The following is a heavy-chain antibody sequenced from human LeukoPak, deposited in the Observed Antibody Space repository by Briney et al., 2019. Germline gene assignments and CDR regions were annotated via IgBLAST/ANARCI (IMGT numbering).Heavy chain of an antibody. J-gene: IGHJ3*02. Sequence: PSETLSLTCTVSGGSISSYYWSWIRQPPGKGLEWIGYIYYSGSTNYNPSLKSRVTISVDTSKNQFSLKLSSVTAADTAVYYCARDLAVTTSDDAFDIWGQGTMVTASS. CDR1: GGSISSYY. D-gene: IGHD4-17*01. CDR3: ARDLAVTTSDDAFDI. CDR2: IYYSGST. V-gene: IGHV4-59*01.